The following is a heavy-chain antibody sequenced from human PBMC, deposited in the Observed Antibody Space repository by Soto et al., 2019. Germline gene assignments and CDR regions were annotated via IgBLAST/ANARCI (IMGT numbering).Heavy chain of an antibody. CDR3: ATAQYNVLTGYYLPTDY. V-gene: IGHV4-31*03. CDR2: IYYSGST. CDR1: GGSIRSGGYY. Sequence: SETLSLTCTVSGGSIRSGGYYWTWIRQHPGEGLEWIGYIYYSGSTYYNPSLKSRVTISIDTSKNQFSLKLSSVTAAETAVYYCATAQYNVLTGYYLPTDYWGQGTLLTVSS. D-gene: IGHD3-9*01. J-gene: IGHJ4*02.